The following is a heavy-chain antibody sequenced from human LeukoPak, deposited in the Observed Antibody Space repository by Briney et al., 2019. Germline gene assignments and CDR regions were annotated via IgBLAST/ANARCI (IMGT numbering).Heavy chain of an antibody. V-gene: IGHV3-23*01. D-gene: IGHD1-26*01. CDR3: AKDDMWELAYYFDY. CDR1: GFTFSSYA. CDR2: ISGSGGST. Sequence: PGGSLRLSCAASGFTFSSYAMSWVRQAPGRGLEWVSAISGSGGSTYYADSVKGRSTISRDNSKNTLYLQMNSLGAEDTAVYYCAKDDMWELAYYFDYWGQGTLVTVSS. J-gene: IGHJ4*02.